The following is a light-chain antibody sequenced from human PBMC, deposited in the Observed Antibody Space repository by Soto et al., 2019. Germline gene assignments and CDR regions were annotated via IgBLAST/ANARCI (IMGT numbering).Light chain of an antibody. CDR1: QSVLYSSNNRNY. CDR2: WAS. CDR3: QQYYSTPPT. J-gene: IGKJ1*01. V-gene: IGKV4-1*01. Sequence: DIVMTQSPDSLAVSLGERATINCKSSQSVLYSSNNRNYLAWYQQKPGQPPKLLIYWASTRESGVPERFSGSGSETDFTLTISSLQAADVAVYFCQQYYSTPPTFGQGTQVEIK.